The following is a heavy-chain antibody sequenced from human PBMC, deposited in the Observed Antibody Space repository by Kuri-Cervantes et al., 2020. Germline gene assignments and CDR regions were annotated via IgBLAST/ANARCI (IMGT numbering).Heavy chain of an antibody. D-gene: IGHD1-26*01. V-gene: IGHV3-11*01. J-gene: IGHJ4*02. CDR1: GFTFSDYY. Sequence: GGSLRLSCATSGFTFSDYYMIWIRQAPGKGLEWVSYISSSGSTTYYADSVKGRFTISRDNSKNTLYLQMNSLRAEDTAVYYCAKDLSGSYSGVPYFDYWGQGTLVTVSS. CDR2: ISSSGSTT. CDR3: AKDLSGSYSGVPYFDY.